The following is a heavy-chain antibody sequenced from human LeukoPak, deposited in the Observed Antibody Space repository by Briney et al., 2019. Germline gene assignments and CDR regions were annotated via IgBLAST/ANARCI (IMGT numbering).Heavy chain of an antibody. D-gene: IGHD2-2*03. CDR2: INHSGST. CDR3: ARDGDCSSTSCYGMDV. V-gene: IGHV4-34*01. J-gene: IGHJ6*02. Sequence: SGTLSLTCAVYGGSFSGYYWSWIRQPPGKGLEWIGEINHSGSTNYNPSLKSRVTISVDTSKNQFSLKLSSVTAADTAVYYCARDGDCSSTSCYGMDVWGQGTTVTVSS. CDR1: GGSFSGYY.